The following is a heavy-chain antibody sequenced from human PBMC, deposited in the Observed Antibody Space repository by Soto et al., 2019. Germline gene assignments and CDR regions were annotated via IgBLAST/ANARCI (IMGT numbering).Heavy chain of an antibody. CDR3: AMVDVYVTPSPQDV. J-gene: IGHJ6*02. V-gene: IGHV1-18*01. CDR1: GYTFTRYG. CDR2: INTYNGNT. D-gene: IGHD3-16*01. Sequence: QVQLVQSGAEVKNPGASVKVSCKASGYTFTRYGIGWARQAPGQGLEWMGWINTYNGNTNYAQNVQGRVTLTTDTYTSTAYMALRSRRSNDTAIYYCAMVDVYVTPSPQDVWGQGTTVIASS.